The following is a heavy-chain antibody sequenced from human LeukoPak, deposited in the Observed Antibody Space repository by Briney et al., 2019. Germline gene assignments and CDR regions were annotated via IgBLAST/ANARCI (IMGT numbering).Heavy chain of an antibody. D-gene: IGHD3-16*02. CDR1: GLSFSSFA. CDR2: IKQDGSDY. V-gene: IGHV3-7*01. CDR3: AREQTPVIHYYFDS. J-gene: IGHJ4*02. Sequence: PGGSLRLSCAASGLSFSSFAMSRVRQAPGKGLEWVANIKQDGSDYYYVDSVKGRFTISRDNAKNSLYLQMNSLRAEDTAVYYCAREQTPVIHYYFDSWGQGTLVTVSS.